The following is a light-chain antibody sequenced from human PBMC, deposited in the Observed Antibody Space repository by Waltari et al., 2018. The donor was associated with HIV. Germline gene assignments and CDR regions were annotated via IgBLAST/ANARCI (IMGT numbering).Light chain of an antibody. CDR3: QQTYTTPPT. CDR1: QNISSY. J-gene: IGKJ4*01. CDR2: AAS. V-gene: IGKV1-39*01. Sequence: DLHMTQYSSSLSESVRVRVSDPYRASQNISSYLNWYQQKPGKGPNLLIYAASSLQSGAPSRFSGSGSGTNFTLTISSLQPEDFATYYCQQTYTTPPTFGGGSRVEIK.